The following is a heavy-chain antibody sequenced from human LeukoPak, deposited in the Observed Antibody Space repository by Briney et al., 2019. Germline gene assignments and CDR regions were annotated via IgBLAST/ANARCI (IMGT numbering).Heavy chain of an antibody. J-gene: IGHJ5*02. V-gene: IGHV4-34*01. D-gene: IGHD4-17*01. CDR2: INHSGST. CDR3: ARGPGYGDYGWFDP. CDR1: GVYFSGYY. Sequence: PSETLSLTCAVYGVYFSGYYWSWIRQPPGKGLEWIGEINHSGSTNYNPSLKSRVTISVDTSKNQFSLKLSSVTAADTAVYYCARGPGYGDYGWFDPWGQGTLVTVSS.